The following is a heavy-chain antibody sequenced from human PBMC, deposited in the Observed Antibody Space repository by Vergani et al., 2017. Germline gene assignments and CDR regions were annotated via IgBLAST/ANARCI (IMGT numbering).Heavy chain of an antibody. Sequence: EVQLLQSGGGVIQPGGSVRLSCAASGFTFSACPMTWVRQAPGKGLEWVSAISVRYPSTYYADSVKGRFTISRDNSKNMLYLQMNSLRAEDTAVYYCERLSYDTTPYLQGGYDCWGQGTLVSVSS. V-gene: IGHV3-23*01. CDR1: GFTFSACP. J-gene: IGHJ4*02. CDR3: ERLSYDTTPYLQGGYDC. CDR2: ISVRYPST. D-gene: IGHD3-22*01.